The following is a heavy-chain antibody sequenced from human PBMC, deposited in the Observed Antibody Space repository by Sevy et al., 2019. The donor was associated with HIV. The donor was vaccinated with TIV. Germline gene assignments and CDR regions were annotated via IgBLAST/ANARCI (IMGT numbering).Heavy chain of an antibody. CDR3: ATHAGIAAAGRVFDY. Sequence: GGSLRLSCAASGFTFSDHCMEWVRQAPGKGLEWVGRIRNKADSYTTEYAASVKGRFTISRDDSKNSLYLLMNSLKTEDTAVYYCATHAGIAAAGRVFDYWGQGTLVTVSS. J-gene: IGHJ4*02. CDR2: IRNKADSYTT. D-gene: IGHD6-13*01. CDR1: GFTFSDHC. V-gene: IGHV3-72*01.